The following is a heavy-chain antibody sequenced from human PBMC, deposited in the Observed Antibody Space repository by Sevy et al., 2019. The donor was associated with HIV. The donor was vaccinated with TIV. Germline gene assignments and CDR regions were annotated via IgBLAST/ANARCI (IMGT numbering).Heavy chain of an antibody. CDR1: GGXISSDSFL. CDR3: ARHLHFYGIDX. Sequence: SETLSLTCTVSGGXISSDSFLWGWIRQTPGEGLSWIGSISYSGSTYYDPSLKSRITVDVDTSKKQFSLELRSVTAADTAMYYCARHLHFYGIDXWGPGTTVTVSS. CDR2: ISYSGST. D-gene: IGHD3-3*02. J-gene: IGHJ6*02. V-gene: IGHV4-39*01.